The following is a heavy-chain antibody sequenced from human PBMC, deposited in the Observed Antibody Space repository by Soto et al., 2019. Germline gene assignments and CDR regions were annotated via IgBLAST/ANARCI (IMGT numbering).Heavy chain of an antibody. J-gene: IGHJ4*02. D-gene: IGHD2-15*01. Sequence: EVPLLESGGGLVQPGGSLRLSCASSGFTFSNYGMNWVRQAPGKGLEWVSSIRGSVDSTYYADSVKGRFTVSRDNSKNALYLQMNSLRAEDTAVYYCARANPHSLGYCRCGSYYSLDYWGQGTLVTVSS. CDR3: ARANPHSLGYCRCGSYYSLDY. CDR2: IRGSVDST. V-gene: IGHV3-23*01. CDR1: GFTFSNYG.